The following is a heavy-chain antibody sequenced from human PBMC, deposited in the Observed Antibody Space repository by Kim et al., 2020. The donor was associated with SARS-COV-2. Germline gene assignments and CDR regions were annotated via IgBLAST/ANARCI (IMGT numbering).Heavy chain of an antibody. V-gene: IGHV4-31*03. D-gene: IGHD3-10*01. J-gene: IGHJ5*02. CDR1: GGPISSGGYY. Sequence: SETLSLTCTVSGGPISSGGYYWNWIRQHPGKGLEWIGYIYYSGRSTYYNSSLQSRVSISIDASQNQFSLKVNSVTAADTAVYYCARFSDFSNWFDPWGQG. CDR3: ARFSDFSNWFDP. CDR2: IYYSGRST.